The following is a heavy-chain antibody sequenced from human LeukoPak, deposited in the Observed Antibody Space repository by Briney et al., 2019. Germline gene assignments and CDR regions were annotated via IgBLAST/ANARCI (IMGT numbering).Heavy chain of an antibody. Sequence: GRSLRLSCAASGFTFSSYGMHWVRQAPGKGLEWVAVISYDGSNKYYADSVKGRFTISRDNSKNTLYLQMNSLRAEDTAVYYCAKVDSRGYYYYYYGMDVWGQGTTVTVSS. D-gene: IGHD6-19*01. V-gene: IGHV3-30*18. CDR3: AKVDSRGYYYYYYGMDV. CDR2: ISYDGSNK. CDR1: GFTFSSYG. J-gene: IGHJ6*02.